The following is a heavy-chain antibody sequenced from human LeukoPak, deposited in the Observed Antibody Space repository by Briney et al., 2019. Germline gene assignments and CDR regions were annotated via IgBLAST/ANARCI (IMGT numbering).Heavy chain of an antibody. V-gene: IGHV1-18*01. D-gene: IGHD4-17*01. CDR3: ARDSDYVDAFDI. Sequence: GASVKVSCKASGYTFTSYGISWVRQAPGQGLEWMGWISAYNGNTNYAQKLQGRVTMTTDTSSSTAYMELRGLRSDDTAVYYCARDSDYVDAFDIWGQGTMVTVSP. CDR2: ISAYNGNT. CDR1: GYTFTSYG. J-gene: IGHJ3*02.